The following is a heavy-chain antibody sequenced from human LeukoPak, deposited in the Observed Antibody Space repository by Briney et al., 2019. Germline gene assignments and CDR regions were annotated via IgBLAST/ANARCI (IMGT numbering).Heavy chain of an antibody. CDR2: IWYDGSNK. J-gene: IGHJ4*02. CDR1: GFTFSSYV. D-gene: IGHD1-26*01. CDR3: ARNTIVGSLLYYIDH. Sequence: GGSLRLSCAASGFTFSSYVMHWVRQAPGKGLEWVAVIWYDGSNKYYADSVKGRFTISRDNSKNTLYLQMNSLRAEDTAVYYCARNTIVGSLLYYIDHWGQGTLVTVSS. V-gene: IGHV3-33*01.